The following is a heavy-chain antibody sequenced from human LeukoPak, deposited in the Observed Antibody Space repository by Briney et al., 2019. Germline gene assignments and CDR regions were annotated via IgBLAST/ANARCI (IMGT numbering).Heavy chain of an antibody. J-gene: IGHJ5*02. CDR1: TFTXYY. CDR2: INPSGGST. D-gene: IGHD3-3*01. CDR3: AKAALITIFGVVPPPHGA. Sequence: TFTXYYXXXVRQAPGQGLXXXXXINPSGGSTSYAQKFQGRVTMTRDTSTSTVYMELSSLRSEDTAVYYCAKAALITIFGVVPPPHGAWGQGTLVTVSS. V-gene: IGHV1-46*01.